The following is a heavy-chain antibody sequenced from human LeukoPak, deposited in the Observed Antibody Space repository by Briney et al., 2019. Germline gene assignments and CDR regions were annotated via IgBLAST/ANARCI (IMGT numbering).Heavy chain of an antibody. CDR2: IYYSGST. J-gene: IGHJ4*02. V-gene: IGHV4-39*07. D-gene: IGHD3-22*01. CDR3: ARIKGYYDSSGYYYRYFDY. CDR1: GGSISSSSYY. Sequence: PSETLSLTCTVSGGSISSSSYYWGWIRQPPGKGLEWIGSIYYSGSTYYNPSLKSRVTISVDTSKNQFSLKLSSVTAADTAVYYCARIKGYYDSSGYYYRYFDYWGQGTLVTVSS.